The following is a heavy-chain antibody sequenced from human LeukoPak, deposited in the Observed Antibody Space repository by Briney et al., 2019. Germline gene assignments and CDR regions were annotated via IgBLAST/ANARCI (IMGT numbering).Heavy chain of an antibody. CDR2: ISTSGGST. J-gene: IGHJ4*02. CDR3: AKRHYDFWSGYQNQMYYFDY. Sequence: GGSLRLSCAASGFTFSSYAMSWVRQAPGKGLEWVSAISTSGGSTYYADSVKGRFTISRDNSKNTLYLQMNSLRAEDTAVYYCAKRHYDFWSGYQNQMYYFDYWGQGTLVPVSS. D-gene: IGHD3-3*01. CDR1: GFTFSSYA. V-gene: IGHV3-23*01.